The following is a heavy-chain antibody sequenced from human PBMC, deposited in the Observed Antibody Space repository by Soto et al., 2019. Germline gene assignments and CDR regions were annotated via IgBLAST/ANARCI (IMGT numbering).Heavy chain of an antibody. CDR2: IKSKTDGGTT. Sequence: PGWSLRLSCSASVFVFNNAWMNWVRQAPGKGLEWVGRIKSKTDGGTTDFEASVKDRFSISRDDSKNTLYLQINSLKTEDTAVYYCTSERPLGWGQGTMVTVSS. J-gene: IGHJ3*01. CDR3: TSERPLG. CDR1: VFVFNNAW. V-gene: IGHV3-15*07.